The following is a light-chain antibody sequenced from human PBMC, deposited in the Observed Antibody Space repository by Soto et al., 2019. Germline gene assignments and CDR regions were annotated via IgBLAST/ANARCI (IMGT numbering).Light chain of an antibody. J-gene: IGKJ1*01. Sequence: DIQMTQSPSSLSASVGDRVTITCRASQSISSFLNWYQQKPGKAPKLLIFAASSLQSGVPSRFSGSGSLTHFTLIISSLQPEDFASYYCQQSYNTPWTFGQGTKVDFK. V-gene: IGKV1-39*01. CDR1: QSISSF. CDR3: QQSYNTPWT. CDR2: AAS.